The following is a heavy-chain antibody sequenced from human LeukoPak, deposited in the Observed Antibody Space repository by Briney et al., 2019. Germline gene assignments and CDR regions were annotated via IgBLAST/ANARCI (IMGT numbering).Heavy chain of an antibody. D-gene: IGHD5-18*01. Sequence: SQTLSLTCTVSGGSIRSGDYYWSWIRQPPGKGLEWIGYIYYSGSTYYNPSLKSRVTISVDTSKNQFSLKLSSVTAADTAVYYCASSLVDTAMVYFDYWGQGTLVTVSS. CDR2: IYYSGST. CDR3: ASSLVDTAMVYFDY. V-gene: IGHV4-30-4*01. J-gene: IGHJ4*02. CDR1: GGSIRSGDYY.